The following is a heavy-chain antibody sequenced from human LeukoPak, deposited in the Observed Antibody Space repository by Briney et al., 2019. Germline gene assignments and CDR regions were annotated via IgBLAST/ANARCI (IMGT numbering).Heavy chain of an antibody. CDR2: INPNNGDT. CDR1: RYIFTDYF. J-gene: IGHJ4*02. V-gene: IGHV1-2*02. D-gene: IGHD5-24*01. Sequence: GASVKVSCKASRYIFTDYFIHWVRQAPGQGPEWMGWINPNNGDTNYAQNFQGRVTMTRDTSITTAYMELTSLKSDDTAVYYCARDPRDGYNCPFDYWGQGTLVTVSS. CDR3: ARDPRDGYNCPFDY.